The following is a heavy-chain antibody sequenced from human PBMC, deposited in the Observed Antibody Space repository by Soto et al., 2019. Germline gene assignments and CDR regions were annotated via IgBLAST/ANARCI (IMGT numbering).Heavy chain of an antibody. CDR2: ISSSSSTI. CDR3: ARDRPRGHMTTVTTADY. CDR1: GFTFSSYS. Sequence: EVQLVESGGGLVQPGGSLRLSCAASGFTFSSYSMNWVRQAPGKGLEWVSYISSSSSTIYYADSVKGRFTISRDKAKNSLYLQMNSLRAEDTAVYYCARDRPRGHMTTVTTADYWGQGTLVTVSS. D-gene: IGHD4-17*01. V-gene: IGHV3-48*01. J-gene: IGHJ4*02.